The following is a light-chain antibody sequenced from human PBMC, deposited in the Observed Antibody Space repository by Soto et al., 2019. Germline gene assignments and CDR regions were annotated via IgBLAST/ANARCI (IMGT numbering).Light chain of an antibody. Sequence: EILLTQSPATLSVSPGERATLSCRASQSVSSNLDWYQQNTGQAHRLLIYGASTRATGIPARFSGGGSGTEVTLTISSLQSEDFAVYYCQQYNTWPRTFGQGTKV. J-gene: IGKJ1*01. CDR1: QSVSSN. V-gene: IGKV3-15*01. CDR2: GAS. CDR3: QQYNTWPRT.